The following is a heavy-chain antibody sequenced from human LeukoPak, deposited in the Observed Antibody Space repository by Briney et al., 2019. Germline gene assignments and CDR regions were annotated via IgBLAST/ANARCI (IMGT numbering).Heavy chain of an antibody. J-gene: IGHJ1*01. D-gene: IGHD2/OR15-2a*01. V-gene: IGHV3-74*01. CDR1: GFNFRTDW. CDR2: INSYGKMT. CDR3: ASLLRG. Sequence: GGSVTLSCAVSGFNFRTDWMHWLRQVPGKGLVWVSRINSYGKMTTYADSVKGRFTISRDNAKNTLYLQMNSLRAEDTAVYYCASLLRGWGQGTLVTVSS.